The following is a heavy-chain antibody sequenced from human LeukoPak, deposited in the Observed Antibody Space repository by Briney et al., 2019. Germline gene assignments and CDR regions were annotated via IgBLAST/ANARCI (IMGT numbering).Heavy chain of an antibody. CDR3: AKASGDGWYVFDY. Sequence: GGSLRLSCAASGFTFDDYAMHWVRQAPGKGLEWVSGISWNSGSIGYADSVKGRFTISRDNAKNSLYLQMNSLRAEDTASYYCAKASGDGWYVFDYWGQGTLVTVSS. CDR2: ISWNSGSI. D-gene: IGHD6-19*01. V-gene: IGHV3-9*01. J-gene: IGHJ4*02. CDR1: GFTFDDYA.